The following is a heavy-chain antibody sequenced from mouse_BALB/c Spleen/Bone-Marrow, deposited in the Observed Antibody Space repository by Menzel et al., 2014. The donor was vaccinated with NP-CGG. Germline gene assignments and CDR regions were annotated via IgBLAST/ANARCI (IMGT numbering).Heavy chain of an antibody. CDR1: GYTFTSYW. CDR2: IAPGSGST. V-gene: IGHV1S41*01. J-gene: IGHJ4*01. Sequence: DLVKPGASVKLSCKASGYTFTSYWINWIKQRPGQGLEWIGRIAPGSGSTYYNEMFKGKATLTVDTSSSTAYIQLSSLSSEDSAVYYCARVPNNYAHSRAMAYSGQGTSVTVAS. D-gene: IGHD1-1*01. CDR3: ARVPNNYAHSRAMAY.